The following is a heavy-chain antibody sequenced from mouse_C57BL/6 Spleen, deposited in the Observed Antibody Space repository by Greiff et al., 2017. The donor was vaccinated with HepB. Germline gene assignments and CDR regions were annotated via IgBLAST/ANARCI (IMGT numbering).Heavy chain of an antibody. CDR2: ISSGGSYT. CDR3: ARRILYDGYLDY. CDR1: GFTFSSYG. D-gene: IGHD2-3*01. J-gene: IGHJ2*01. Sequence: EVKLMESGGDLVKPGGSLKLSCAASGFTFSSYGMSWVRQTPDKRLEWVATISSGGSYTYYPDSVKGRFTISRDNAKNTLYLQMSSLKSEDTAMYYCARRILYDGYLDYWGQGTTLTVSS. V-gene: IGHV5-6*02.